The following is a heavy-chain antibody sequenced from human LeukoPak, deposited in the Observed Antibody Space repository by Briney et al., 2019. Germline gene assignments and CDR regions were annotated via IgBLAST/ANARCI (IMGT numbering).Heavy chain of an antibody. D-gene: IGHD2-8*01. CDR2: INPNSGGT. Sequence: GASVKVSCKASGYTFTGYYMHWVRQAPGQGLEWKGWINPNSGGTNYAQKFQGRVTMTRDTSISTAYMELSRLRSDDTAVYYCASSPLMVYAMSGAFDIWGQGTMVTVSS. V-gene: IGHV1-2*02. CDR1: GYTFTGYY. J-gene: IGHJ3*02. CDR3: ASSPLMVYAMSGAFDI.